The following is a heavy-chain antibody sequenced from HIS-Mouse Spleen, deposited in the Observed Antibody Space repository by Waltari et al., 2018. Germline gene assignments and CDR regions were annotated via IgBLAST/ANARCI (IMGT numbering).Heavy chain of an antibody. CDR3: AREIPYSSSWYDWYFDL. CDR2: IYYSGST. Sequence: QLQLPESGPGLVKPSETLSLTCTVSGGSIRSRSYSRVWIRQPPGKGLEWIGSIYYSGSTYYNPSLKSRVTISVDTSKNQFSLKLSSVTAADTAVYYCAREIPYSSSWYDWYFDLWGRGTLVTVSS. CDR1: GGSIRSRSYS. V-gene: IGHV4-39*07. J-gene: IGHJ2*01. D-gene: IGHD6-13*01.